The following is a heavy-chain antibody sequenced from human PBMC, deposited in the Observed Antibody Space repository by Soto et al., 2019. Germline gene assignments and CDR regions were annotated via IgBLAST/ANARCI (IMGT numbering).Heavy chain of an antibody. J-gene: IGHJ6*02. D-gene: IGHD6-13*01. CDR1: GFTFSSYS. CDR2: ISSSSSYI. V-gene: IGHV3-21*01. CDR3: ARDRHSYSSSWYGMDV. Sequence: EVQLVESGGGLVKPGGSLRLSCAASGFTFSSYSMNWVRQAPGKGLEWVSSISSSSSYIYYADSVKGRFTISRDNAKNSLYLQMNSLRAEDTAVYYCARDRHSYSSSWYGMDVWGQGTTVTVSS.